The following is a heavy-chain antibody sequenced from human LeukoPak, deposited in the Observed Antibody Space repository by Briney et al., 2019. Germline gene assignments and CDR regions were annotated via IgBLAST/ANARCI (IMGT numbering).Heavy chain of an antibody. V-gene: IGHV4-31*03. CDR3: ARGADGYSKYFQH. D-gene: IGHD5-24*01. CDR1: GGSISSGGYY. Sequence: SQTLSLTCTVSGGSISSGGYYWSWIRQHPGKGLEWIGYIYYSGSTYYNPSPKSRVTISVDRSKNQFSLKLSSVTAADTAVYCCARGADGYSKYFQHWGQGTLVTVSS. CDR2: IYYSGST. J-gene: IGHJ1*01.